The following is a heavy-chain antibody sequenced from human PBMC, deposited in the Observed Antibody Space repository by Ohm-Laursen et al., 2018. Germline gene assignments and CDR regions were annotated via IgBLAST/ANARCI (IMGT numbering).Heavy chain of an antibody. CDR2: IYHSGST. CDR3: ARLYCSGGSCYSAIYYFDY. V-gene: IGHV4-38-2*01. D-gene: IGHD2-15*01. J-gene: IGHJ4*02. CDR1: GYSISSGYF. Sequence: SETLSLTCAVSGYSISSGYFWGWIRQPPGKGLEWIGTIYHSGSTYYNPSLKSRVTISVDTSKNQFSLKLSSVTAADTAVYYCARLYCSGGSCYSAIYYFDYWGQGTLVTVSS.